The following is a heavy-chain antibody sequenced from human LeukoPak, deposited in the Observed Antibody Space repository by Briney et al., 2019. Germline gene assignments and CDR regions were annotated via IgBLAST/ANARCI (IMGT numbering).Heavy chain of an antibody. Sequence: GGSLRLSCAASGFTFSSYGMSWVRQAPGKGLEWVSAISGSGGSTYYADSVKGRFTISRDNSKNTLYLQMNSLRAEDTAVYYCAKGVHYYGSGSYLEYFQHWGQGTLVTVPS. J-gene: IGHJ1*01. CDR1: GFTFSSYG. CDR2: ISGSGGST. D-gene: IGHD3-10*01. CDR3: AKGVHYYGSGSYLEYFQH. V-gene: IGHV3-23*01.